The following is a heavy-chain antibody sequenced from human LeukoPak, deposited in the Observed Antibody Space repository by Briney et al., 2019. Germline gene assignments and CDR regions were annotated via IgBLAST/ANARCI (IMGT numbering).Heavy chain of an antibody. V-gene: IGHV3-66*01. CDR1: GFTVSSNY. CDR2: IYGGGSA. Sequence: GGSLRLSCAASGFTVSSNYMNWVRQAPGKGLEWVSVIYGGGSAYYADSVKGRFTISRDSSKNTLYLQMNSLGAEDTAVYYCARDPLGSGWYFDYWGQGTLVTVSS. J-gene: IGHJ4*02. CDR3: ARDPLGSGWYFDY. D-gene: IGHD6-19*01.